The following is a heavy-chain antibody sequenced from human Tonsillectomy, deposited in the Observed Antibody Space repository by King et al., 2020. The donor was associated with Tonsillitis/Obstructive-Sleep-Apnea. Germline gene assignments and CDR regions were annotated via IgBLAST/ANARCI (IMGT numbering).Heavy chain of an antibody. CDR2: ISGYNGNT. Sequence: QLVQSGAEVKKPGASVKVSCKASGYTFTNYGISWVRQAPGQGLEWMGWISGYNGNTKHEQKFKGRVTMTTDTSTSTAYMDLRSLRSDDTAVYYCARAHYDFWSGGDDSFDIWGQGTMVTVSS. J-gene: IGHJ3*02. CDR3: ARAHYDFWSGGDDSFDI. CDR1: GYTFTNYG. D-gene: IGHD3-3*01. V-gene: IGHV1-18*01.